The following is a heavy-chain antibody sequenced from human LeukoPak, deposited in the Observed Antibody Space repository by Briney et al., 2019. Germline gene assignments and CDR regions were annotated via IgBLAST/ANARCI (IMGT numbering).Heavy chain of an antibody. D-gene: IGHD3-3*01. J-gene: IGHJ4*02. CDR2: IKQDGSEK. CDR1: GGSISSYY. Sequence: ETLSLTCTVSGGSISSYYWSWVRQAPGKGPEWVANIKQDGSEKYYVDSLKGRFTISRDNAKTLLYLQINSLRAEDTAVYYCAPHYDSWKGYWDYWGQGTLVTVSS. V-gene: IGHV3-7*01. CDR3: APHYDSWKGYWDY.